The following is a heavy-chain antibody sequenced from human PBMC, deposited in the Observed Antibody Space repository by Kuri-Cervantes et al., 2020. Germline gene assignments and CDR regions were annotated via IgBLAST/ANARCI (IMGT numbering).Heavy chain of an antibody. V-gene: IGHV3-33*08. CDR3: ARGGYGDPNIDY. D-gene: IGHD4-17*01. CDR1: GFTFSSYA. J-gene: IGHJ4*02. Sequence: GESLKISCAASGFTFSSYALSWVRQAPGKGLEWVAVIWYDGSNKYYADSVKGRFTISRDNSKNTLYLQMNSLRAEDTAVYYCARGGYGDPNIDYWGQGTLVTVSS. CDR2: IWYDGSNK.